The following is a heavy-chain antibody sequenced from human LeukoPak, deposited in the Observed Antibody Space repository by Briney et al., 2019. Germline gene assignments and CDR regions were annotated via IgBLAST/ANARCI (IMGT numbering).Heavy chain of an antibody. Sequence: GGSLRLSCAASGFTFSSYEMNWVRQAPGKGLEWVSYISSSGSTIYYADSVKGRFTISRDNSKNTLYLQMDSLRAEDTAVYYCARVKVGERTSAYYFDYWGQGTLVTVSS. J-gene: IGHJ4*02. V-gene: IGHV3-48*03. CDR3: ARVKVGERTSAYYFDY. D-gene: IGHD3-16*01. CDR1: GFTFSSYE. CDR2: ISSSGSTI.